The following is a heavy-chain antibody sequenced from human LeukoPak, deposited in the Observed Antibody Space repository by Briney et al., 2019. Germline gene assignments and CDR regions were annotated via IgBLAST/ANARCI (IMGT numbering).Heavy chain of an antibody. D-gene: IGHD2-2*01. V-gene: IGHV3-33*01. CDR2: IRYDGSEK. J-gene: IGHJ4*02. Sequence: PGRSLRLSCAASGFTSSSYGIHWVRQAPGKGLEWVAVIRYDGSEKYYSDSVKGRFTTSRDNSQNTLNLQMDSLRAEDTALYYCAREGPGRILDFWGQGTLVTVSS. CDR1: GFTSSSYG. CDR3: AREGPGRILDF.